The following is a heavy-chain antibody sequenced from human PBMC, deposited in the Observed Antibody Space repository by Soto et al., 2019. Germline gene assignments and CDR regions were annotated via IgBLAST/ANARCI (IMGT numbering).Heavy chain of an antibody. J-gene: IGHJ6*02. CDR1: GGTFSSYA. Sequence: SVKVSCKAAGGTFSSYAISWGRQAPGQGLEWMGGIIPIFGTANYAQKFQGRVTITADESTSTAYMELSSLRSEDTAVYYCARDPAIVVVPAAANYYYYGMDVWGQGTTVTVSS. CDR2: IIPIFGTA. D-gene: IGHD2-2*01. CDR3: ARDPAIVVVPAAANYYYYGMDV. V-gene: IGHV1-69*13.